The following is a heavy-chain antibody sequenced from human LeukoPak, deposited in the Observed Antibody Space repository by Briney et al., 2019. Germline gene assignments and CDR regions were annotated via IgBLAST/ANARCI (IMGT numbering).Heavy chain of an antibody. CDR2: INPDGSMK. CDR3: AKLLGDVTTLDY. V-gene: IGHV3-7*01. D-gene: IGHD3-16*01. J-gene: IGHJ4*02. Sequence: GESLRLSCAGSGFIFSRSSMTWVRQSPGKGLEWVATINPDGSMKWYLDSVNGRFTISRDNSDNAVFLQMNSLRVEDMAVHYCAKLLGDVTTLDYWGQGILVTVSS. CDR1: GFIFSRSS.